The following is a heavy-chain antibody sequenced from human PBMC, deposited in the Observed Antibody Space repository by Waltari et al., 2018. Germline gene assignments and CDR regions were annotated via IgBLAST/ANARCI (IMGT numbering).Heavy chain of an antibody. CDR1: GFTCSSYA. Sequence: EVQLLESGGGLVQPGGSLRLSGAASGFTCSSYAMTWVRQAPGKGLEWVSSISGPALTTFYADSVKGRFSVSRDNSKNTLYLQINGLRADDTAVYYCAKAGGIAAAEFQFDFWGRGTLVTVSS. CDR3: AKAGGIAAAEFQFDF. CDR2: ISGPALTT. J-gene: IGHJ4*02. V-gene: IGHV3-23*01. D-gene: IGHD6-13*01.